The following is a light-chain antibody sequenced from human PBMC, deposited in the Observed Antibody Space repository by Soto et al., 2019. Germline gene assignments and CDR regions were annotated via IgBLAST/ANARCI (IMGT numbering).Light chain of an antibody. CDR1: QSISGW. Sequence: DIQMTQSPSTLSASVGDRVTITCRASQSISGWLAWYQQKPGKAPKLLIYKASTLESGVPSRFSGSGSATEFTLTISSLQPDDFATYYCQQYNSYSRAFGQGTKVEIK. J-gene: IGKJ1*01. V-gene: IGKV1-5*03. CDR3: QQYNSYSRA. CDR2: KAS.